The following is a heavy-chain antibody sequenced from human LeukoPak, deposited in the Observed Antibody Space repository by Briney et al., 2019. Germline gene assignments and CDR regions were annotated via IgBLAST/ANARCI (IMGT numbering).Heavy chain of an antibody. D-gene: IGHD1-1*01. Sequence: PGGSLRLSCAASGFTVSSNYMSWVRQAPGKGLEWVSVIYSGGSTYYADSVKGRFTISRDNAKNSLYLQMNSLRAADTAVYCCASEAYRTSDFDYWGQGTLVTVSS. V-gene: IGHV3-53*01. CDR3: ASEAYRTSDFDY. J-gene: IGHJ4*02. CDR1: GFTVSSNY. CDR2: IYSGGST.